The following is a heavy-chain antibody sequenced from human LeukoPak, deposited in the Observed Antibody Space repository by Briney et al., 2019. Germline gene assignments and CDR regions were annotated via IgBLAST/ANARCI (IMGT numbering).Heavy chain of an antibody. D-gene: IGHD6-13*01. Sequence: GGSLRLSCAASGFTFRSYVMTWVRQPPGKRLEWVSAISGSGGSTYYADSVEGRLTISRDNSNNALSLQMNSMRAEDTALYYCTKDPVSSSWYYAFDIWGQGTMVTVSS. V-gene: IGHV3-23*01. CDR3: TKDPVSSSWYYAFDI. CDR2: ISGSGGST. J-gene: IGHJ3*02. CDR1: GFTFRSYV.